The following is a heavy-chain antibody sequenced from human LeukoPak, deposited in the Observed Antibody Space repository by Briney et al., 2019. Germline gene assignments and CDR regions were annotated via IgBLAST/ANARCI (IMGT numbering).Heavy chain of an antibody. V-gene: IGHV1-2*06. CDR3: AHGVGATTPFDY. D-gene: IGHD1-26*01. Sequence: GASVKVSCKASGYTFTGYYMHWVRQAPGQGLEWMGRINPNSGGTNYAQKFQGRVTMTTDTSTSTAYMELRSLRSDDTAVYYCAHGVGATTPFDYWGQGTLVTVSS. J-gene: IGHJ4*02. CDR1: GYTFTGYY. CDR2: INPNSGGT.